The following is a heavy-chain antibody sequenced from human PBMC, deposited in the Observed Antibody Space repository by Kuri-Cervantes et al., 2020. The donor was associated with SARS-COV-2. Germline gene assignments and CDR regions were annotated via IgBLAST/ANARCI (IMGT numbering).Heavy chain of an antibody. CDR2: IRYDGSNK. J-gene: IGHJ5*02. CDR1: GFTFSSYG. Sequence: GESLKISCAASGFTFSSYGMHWVRQAPGKGLEWVAFIRYDGSNKYYADSVKGRFTISRDNSKNTLYLQMKSLRAEDTAVYYCAKVQQLGSSWYWFDPWGQGTLVTVSS. V-gene: IGHV3-30*02. D-gene: IGHD6-13*01. CDR3: AKVQQLGSSWYWFDP.